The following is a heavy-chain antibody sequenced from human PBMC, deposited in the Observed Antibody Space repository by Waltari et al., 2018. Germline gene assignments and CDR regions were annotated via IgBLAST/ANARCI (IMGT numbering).Heavy chain of an antibody. J-gene: IGHJ4*02. D-gene: IGHD1-7*01. CDR1: GASISSLNYY. Sequence: QLHLQESGPGLVKPSETLSLTCTVSGASISSLNYYWGWVRQPPGKGLEWIGNLYYGGVPYYNPPLQRRVNMSIDASKNQLSLSLTSVSAADTATYYCASFNAWNFDLDYWGQGTLVTVSS. CDR2: LYYGGVP. CDR3: ASFNAWNFDLDY. V-gene: IGHV4-39*01.